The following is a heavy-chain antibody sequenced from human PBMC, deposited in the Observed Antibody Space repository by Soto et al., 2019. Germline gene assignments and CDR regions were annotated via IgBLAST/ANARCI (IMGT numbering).Heavy chain of an antibody. CDR1: GFTFSGYE. Sequence: PGGSLRLSCAASGFTFSGYEMNWVRQAPGKGLEWVSYISTSESIVYYADSVRGRFTISRDNAKNSLFLQMNSLRAEDTAVYYCARETLTLSGVARGKVYSGLDVWGQGTTVTVSS. CDR3: ARETLTLSGVARGKVYSGLDV. V-gene: IGHV3-48*03. J-gene: IGHJ6*02. CDR2: ISTSESIV. D-gene: IGHD3-3*01.